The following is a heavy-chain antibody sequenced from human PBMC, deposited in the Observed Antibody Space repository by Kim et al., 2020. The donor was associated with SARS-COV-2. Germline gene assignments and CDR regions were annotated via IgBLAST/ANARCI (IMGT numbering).Heavy chain of an antibody. Sequence: GGSLRLSCAASGFTFSSYGMHWVRQAPGKGLEWVAVIWYDGSNKYYADSVKGRFTISRDNSKNTLYLQMNSLRAEDTAVYYCAKESTSGGSWARHFDYWGQGTLVTVSS. D-gene: IGHD2-15*01. CDR3: AKESTSGGSWARHFDY. V-gene: IGHV3-33*06. J-gene: IGHJ4*02. CDR1: GFTFSSYG. CDR2: IWYDGSNK.